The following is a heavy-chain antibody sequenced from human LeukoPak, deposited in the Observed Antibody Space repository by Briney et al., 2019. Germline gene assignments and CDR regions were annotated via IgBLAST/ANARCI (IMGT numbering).Heavy chain of an antibody. D-gene: IGHD3-22*01. CDR2: ISSSSSTI. Sequence: GGSLRLSCAASGFTFSSYSMNWVRQAPGKGLEWVSYISSSSSTIYYADSVKGRFTISRDNAKNSLYLQMNSLRAEDTAVYYCARETYYYDSSGYYPLRYFDLWGRGTLVTVSS. J-gene: IGHJ2*01. V-gene: IGHV3-48*04. CDR1: GFTFSSYS. CDR3: ARETYYYDSSGYYPLRYFDL.